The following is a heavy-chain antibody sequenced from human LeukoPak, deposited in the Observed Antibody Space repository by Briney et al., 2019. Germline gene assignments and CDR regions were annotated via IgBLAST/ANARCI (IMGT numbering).Heavy chain of an antibody. J-gene: IGHJ4*02. CDR3: ARDTDTVTTILDY. CDR2: INHNGNVS. Sequence: YPGGSLRLSCAASGFTFSSYWMNWARQAPGKGLEWAASINHNGNVSYYVDSVKGRFTISRDNAKNTLYLQMNSLRAEDTAVYYCARDTDTVTTILDYWGQGTLVTVSS. V-gene: IGHV3-7*01. CDR1: GFTFSSYW. D-gene: IGHD4-17*01.